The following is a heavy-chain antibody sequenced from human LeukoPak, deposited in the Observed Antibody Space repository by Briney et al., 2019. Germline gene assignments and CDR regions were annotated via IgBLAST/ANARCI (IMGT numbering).Heavy chain of an antibody. D-gene: IGHD3-22*01. CDR3: AREAGQVYYYDSSGTFDY. J-gene: IGHJ4*02. V-gene: IGHV3-21*01. Sequence: GGSLRLSCAASGFPFSSYSMNWVRQAPGKGLEWVSSISSSSSYIYYADSVKGRFTISRDNAKNALYPQMNSLRGEDTAVYYCAREAGQVYYYDSSGTFDYWGQGTLVTVSS. CDR2: ISSSSSYI. CDR1: GFPFSSYS.